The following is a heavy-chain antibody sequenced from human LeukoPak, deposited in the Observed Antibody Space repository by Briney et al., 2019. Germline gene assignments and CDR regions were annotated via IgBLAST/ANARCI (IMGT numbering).Heavy chain of an antibody. D-gene: IGHD6-13*01. V-gene: IGHV5-51*01. Sequence: GESLKISCKGSGYNFPNYWIGWVRQMPGKGLEWMGIIYPGDSETKYSPSFQGLVTISADKSISTAYLQWSSPQASDTAIYYCARHSSSWYSPFDYWGQGTLVTVSS. CDR2: IYPGDSET. CDR3: ARHSSSWYSPFDY. CDR1: GYNFPNYW. J-gene: IGHJ4*02.